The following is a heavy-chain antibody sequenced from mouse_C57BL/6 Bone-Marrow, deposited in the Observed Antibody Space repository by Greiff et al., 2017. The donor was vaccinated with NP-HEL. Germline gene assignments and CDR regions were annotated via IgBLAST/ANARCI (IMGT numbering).Heavy chain of an antibody. CDR2: IDPETGGT. Sequence: VQLQESGAELVRPGASVTLSCKASGYTFTDYEMHWVKQTPVHGLEWIGAIDPETGGTAYNQKFKGKAILTADKSSSTDYMELRSLTSEDSAVYYCTREKDFYYSNSFDYWGQGTTLTVSS. J-gene: IGHJ2*01. CDR1: GYTFTDYE. CDR3: TREKDFYYSNSFDY. D-gene: IGHD2-5*01. V-gene: IGHV1-15*01.